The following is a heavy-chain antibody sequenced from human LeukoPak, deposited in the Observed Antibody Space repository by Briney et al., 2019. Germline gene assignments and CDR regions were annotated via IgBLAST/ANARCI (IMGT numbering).Heavy chain of an antibody. D-gene: IGHD3/OR15-3a*01. CDR2: IYYSGST. V-gene: IGHV4-59*01. Sequence: SETLSLTCAVYGGSFSGYYWSWIRQPPGKGLVWIGYIYYSGSTNYNPSLKSRVTISVDTSKNQFSLKLSSVTAADTAVYYCAREWTDAFDIWGQGTMVTVSS. J-gene: IGHJ3*02. CDR1: GGSFSGYY. CDR3: AREWTDAFDI.